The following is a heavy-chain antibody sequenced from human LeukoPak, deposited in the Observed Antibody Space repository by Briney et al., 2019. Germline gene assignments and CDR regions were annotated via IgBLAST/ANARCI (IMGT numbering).Heavy chain of an antibody. Sequence: GGSLRLSCAASGFTFSSYAMHWVRQAPGKGLEWVAVISYDGSNKYYADSVKGRFTISRDNSKNTLYLQMNSLRAEDTAVYYCAKHLPVAARYSYYYGLDVWGQGTTVTVSS. J-gene: IGHJ6*02. CDR2: ISYDGSNK. D-gene: IGHD6-19*01. V-gene: IGHV3-30*04. CDR1: GFTFSSYA. CDR3: AKHLPVAARYSYYYGLDV.